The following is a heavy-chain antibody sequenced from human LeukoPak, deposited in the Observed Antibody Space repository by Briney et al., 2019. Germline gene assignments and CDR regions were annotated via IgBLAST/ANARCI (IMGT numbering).Heavy chain of an antibody. CDR3: LQYNSGNT. Sequence: GSLRLSCAASGFTFSDCWMSWVRQAPGKGLEWVANIKKDGSDKYYVDSVKGRFTVSRDNAKNSLYLQMNSLRVEDTAIYYCLQYNSGNTWGQGTLVTVSS. V-gene: IGHV3-7*01. CDR1: GFTFSDCW. J-gene: IGHJ5*02. CDR2: IKKDGSDK. D-gene: IGHD3-10*01.